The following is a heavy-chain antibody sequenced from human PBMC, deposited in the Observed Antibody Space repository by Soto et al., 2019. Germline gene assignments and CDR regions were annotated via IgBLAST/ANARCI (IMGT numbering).Heavy chain of an antibody. Sequence: GWLRRPGSASGCTFSSYAMSGVRQAPGKGLEWVSAISGSGGSTYYADSVKGRFTISRDNSKNTLYLQMNSLRAEDTAVYYCAKDLKNRYCSGGRCYSVDYWGQGTLVTVSS. D-gene: IGHD2-15*01. CDR1: GCTFSSYA. J-gene: IGHJ4*02. CDR2: ISGSGGST. V-gene: IGHV3-23*01. CDR3: AKDLKNRYCSGGRCYSVDY.